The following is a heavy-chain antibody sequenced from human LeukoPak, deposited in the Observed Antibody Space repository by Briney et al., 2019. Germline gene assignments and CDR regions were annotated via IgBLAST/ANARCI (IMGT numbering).Heavy chain of an antibody. V-gene: IGHV1-2*02. J-gene: IGHJ3*02. CDR2: INPNSGGT. CDR3: ARGRSFTRAAGIYAFDI. CDR1: GYTFTGYY. D-gene: IGHD6-13*01. Sequence: ASVKVSCKASGYTFTGYYMHWVRQAPGQGLEWMGWINPNSGGTNYAQKFQGRVTMTRDTSISTAYMELSRLRSDDTAVYYCARGRSFTRAAGIYAFDIWGQGTMVTVSS.